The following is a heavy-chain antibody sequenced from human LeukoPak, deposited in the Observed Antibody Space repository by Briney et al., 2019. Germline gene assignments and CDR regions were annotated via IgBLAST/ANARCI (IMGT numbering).Heavy chain of an antibody. J-gene: IGHJ6*02. V-gene: IGHV3-23*01. D-gene: IGHD2-2*01. CDR2: ISASGDST. Sequence: GGSLRLSCAASRFAFNKFAMSWVRQAPGKGLEWVSAISASGDSTYYGDSVKGRFTISRDNSKNTLYLQMNSLRAEDTAVYYCARDQGVVVKGHYYGMDVWGQGTTVTVSS. CDR1: RFAFNKFA. CDR3: ARDQGVVVKGHYYGMDV.